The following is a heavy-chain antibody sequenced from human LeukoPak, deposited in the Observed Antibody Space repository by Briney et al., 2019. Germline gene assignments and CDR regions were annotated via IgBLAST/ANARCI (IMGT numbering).Heavy chain of an antibody. Sequence: PGRSLRLSCAASGFTFSSYAMHWVRQAPGKGLGWVAVISYDGSNKYYADSVKGRFTISRDNSKNTLYLQMNSLRAEDTAVYYCARDVRTGVLRYFDWLFQNWFDPWGQGTLVTVSS. CDR1: GFTFSSYA. CDR2: ISYDGSNK. V-gene: IGHV3-30*04. J-gene: IGHJ5*02. CDR3: ARDVRTGVLRYFDWLFQNWFDP. D-gene: IGHD3-9*01.